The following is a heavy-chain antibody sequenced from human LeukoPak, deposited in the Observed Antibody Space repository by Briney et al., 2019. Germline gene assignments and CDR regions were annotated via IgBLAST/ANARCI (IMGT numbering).Heavy chain of an antibody. Sequence: ASVKVSCKASGYPFTTYAMHWVRQAPGQGLEWMGWISAYNGNTNYAQKLQGRVTMTTDTSTSTAYMELRSLRSDDTAVYYCASGIAAAGTWPFDYWGQGTLVTVSS. CDR3: ASGIAAAGTWPFDY. V-gene: IGHV1-18*01. CDR2: ISAYNGNT. CDR1: GYPFTTYA. J-gene: IGHJ4*02. D-gene: IGHD6-13*01.